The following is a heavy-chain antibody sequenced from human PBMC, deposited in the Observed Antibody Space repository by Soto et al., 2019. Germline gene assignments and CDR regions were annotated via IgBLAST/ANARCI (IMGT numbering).Heavy chain of an antibody. CDR3: ARDHHNYGSGRYYY. J-gene: IGHJ4*02. D-gene: IGHD3-10*01. CDR1: GGSISSYY. Sequence: QVQLQESGPGLVEPSETLSLTCTISGGSISSYYWTWIRQPPGKGLEWIGYISYSGSSNYNPSLTSRLTISIDTSKNQFSLNLNSVTAADTAVYYCARDHHNYGSGRYYYWGQGTLFTVSS. V-gene: IGHV4-59*01. CDR2: ISYSGSS.